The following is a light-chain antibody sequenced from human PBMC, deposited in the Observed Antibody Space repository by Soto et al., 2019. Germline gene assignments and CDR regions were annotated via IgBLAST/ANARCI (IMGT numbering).Light chain of an antibody. V-gene: IGLV1-47*01. CDR2: RNN. Sequence: QSVLTQPPSASGTPGQRVTISCSGSSSNIGSNYVYWYQQLPGTAPKLLIYRNNQRPSGVPDRFSGSKSGTSASLAISGLRSEDEADYYCAAWDDSLSGFDVVGPGTKLTVL. CDR1: SSNIGSNY. J-gene: IGLJ1*01. CDR3: AAWDDSLSGFDV.